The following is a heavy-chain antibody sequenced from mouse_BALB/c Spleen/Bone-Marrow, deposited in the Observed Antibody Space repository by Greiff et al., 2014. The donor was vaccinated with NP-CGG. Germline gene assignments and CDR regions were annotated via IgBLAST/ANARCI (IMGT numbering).Heavy chain of an antibody. J-gene: IGHJ3*01. V-gene: IGHV1S30*01. Sequence: VQLKESGPELVKPGPSVKLSCKASGYSFTGYYMYWVKQSHGKSLEWIGEINPCNGGTSFNQKFKSKATLTVDTSSSTAFMQLHSLTSEDSVVYYCTRQLNCQNAYWGQGTLVTVSA. CDR1: GYSFTGYY. CDR2: INPCNGGT. CDR3: TRQLNCQNAY.